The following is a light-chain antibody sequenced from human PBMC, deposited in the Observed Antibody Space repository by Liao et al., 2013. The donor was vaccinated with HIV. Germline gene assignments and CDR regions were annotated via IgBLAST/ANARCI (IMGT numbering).Light chain of an antibody. V-gene: IGLV3-21*04. J-gene: IGLJ2*01. Sequence: SYELTQPPSVSVAPGETARITCGGNNIGSKSVHWYQQKPGQAPVLVIHYDSARPSGIPERFSGSNSGNTATLTITRVEAGDEADYYCQVWDGDFAVFGGGTKLTVL. CDR1: NIGSKS. CDR2: YDS. CDR3: QVWDGDFAV.